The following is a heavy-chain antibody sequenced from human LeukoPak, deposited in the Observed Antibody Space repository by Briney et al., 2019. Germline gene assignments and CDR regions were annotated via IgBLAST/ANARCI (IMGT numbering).Heavy chain of an antibody. CDR2: IRGSVRFT. CDR3: ASSAGGTYYPYFDY. V-gene: IGHV3-23*01. J-gene: IGHJ4*02. Sequence: IRGSVRFTYYADSVKGRFTISKDNSKNTLYLQMNSLRAEDTAIYYCASSAGGTYYPYFDYWGQGTLVTVSS. D-gene: IGHD1-26*01.